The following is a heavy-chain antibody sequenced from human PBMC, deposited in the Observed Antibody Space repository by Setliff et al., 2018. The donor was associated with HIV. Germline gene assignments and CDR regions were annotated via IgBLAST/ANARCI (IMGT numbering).Heavy chain of an antibody. CDR1: GFTFSSYS. CDR2: ISSSSSYI. J-gene: IGHJ4*02. CDR3: ARQFDGIVVHIKALDH. D-gene: IGHD2-15*01. Sequence: PGGSLRLSCAASGFTFSSYSMNWVRQAPGKGLEWVSSISSSSSYIYYADSVKGRFTIARDNAKNSLYLQMNNLRAEDTAVYYCARQFDGIVVHIKALDHWGQGALVTVSS. V-gene: IGHV3-21*06.